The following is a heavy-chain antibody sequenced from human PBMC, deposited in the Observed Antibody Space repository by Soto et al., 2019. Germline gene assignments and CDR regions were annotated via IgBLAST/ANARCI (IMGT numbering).Heavy chain of an antibody. CDR3: AKDIAPAIVVVPAAPRGGYMDV. Sequence: GGSLRLSCAASGFTFSSYSMNWVRQAPGKGLERVSSISSNSGSIGYADSVKGRFTISRDNAKNSLYLQMNSLRAEDTALYYCAKDIAPAIVVVPAAPRGGYMDVWGKGTTVTVSS. CDR1: GFTFSSYS. V-gene: IGHV3-21*04. D-gene: IGHD2-2*01. CDR2: ISSNSGSI. J-gene: IGHJ6*03.